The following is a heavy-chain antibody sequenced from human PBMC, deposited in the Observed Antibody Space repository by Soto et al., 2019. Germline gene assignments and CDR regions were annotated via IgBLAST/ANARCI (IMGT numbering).Heavy chain of an antibody. V-gene: IGHV3-7*01. J-gene: IGHJ4*02. Sequence: EVQLVESGGDLVQPGGSLRLSCVASGFTFNTYWMSWVRQAPGKGLEWVANIKEDGSGKYYVDSVKGRFTISRDNAKNLLYLQMTSLGAGDTAMYYCARFTRGSSGDYWGQGTLVTVSS. CDR3: ARFTRGSSGDY. CDR2: IKEDGSGK. D-gene: IGHD6-25*01. CDR1: GFTFNTYW.